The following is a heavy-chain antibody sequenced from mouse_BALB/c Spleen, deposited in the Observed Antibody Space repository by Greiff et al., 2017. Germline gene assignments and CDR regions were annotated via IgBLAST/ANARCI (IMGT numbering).Heavy chain of an antibody. Sequence: VQLVESGPGLVAPSQSLSITCTVSGFSLSRYSVHWVRQPPGKGLEWLGVIWGGGSTDYNSAPKSRLSISKDNSTSQVFLKMSSLQTDDTAMYYCARNCGYWYFDVWGEGTTVTVSA. V-gene: IGHV2-6-4*01. D-gene: IGHD1-1*02. J-gene: IGHJ1*01. CDR2: IWGGGST. CDR1: GFSLSRYS. CDR3: ARNCGYWYFDV.